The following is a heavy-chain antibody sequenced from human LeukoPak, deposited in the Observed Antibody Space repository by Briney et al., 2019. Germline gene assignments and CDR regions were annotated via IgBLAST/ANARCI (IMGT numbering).Heavy chain of an antibody. CDR2: VNHSGST. Sequence: PSETLSHTCAVCGWSFSGYYWSWIRQPPCKGLAWIGGVNHSGSTNYNPSLKSRVTISVDTSKNQFSLKLSSVTAADTAVYYCARVLSEWLDPWAFDIWGQGTMVTVSS. CDR3: ARVLSEWLDPWAFDI. CDR1: GWSFSGYY. V-gene: IGHV4-34*01. J-gene: IGHJ3*02. D-gene: IGHD6-19*01.